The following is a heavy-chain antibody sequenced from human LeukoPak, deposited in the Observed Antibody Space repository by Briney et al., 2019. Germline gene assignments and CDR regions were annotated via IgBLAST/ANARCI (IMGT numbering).Heavy chain of an antibody. CDR2: IKSDGKT. Sequence: GGSLRLSCAASGFTFSSYWLHWVRQAPGKGLVWVSRIKSDGKTNYADSVKGRFTISRDNAKNTVSLQMNSLRAEDTGVYYCARAPSEIGGYYPEYFRHWGQGTLVTVSS. CDR1: GFTFSSYW. D-gene: IGHD3-22*01. J-gene: IGHJ1*01. CDR3: ARAPSEIGGYYPEYFRH. V-gene: IGHV3-74*01.